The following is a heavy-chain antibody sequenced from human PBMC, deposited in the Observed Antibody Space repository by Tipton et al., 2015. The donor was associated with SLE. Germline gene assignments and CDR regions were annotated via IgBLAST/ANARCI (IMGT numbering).Heavy chain of an antibody. CDR3: AGAVDTAMVPFDY. V-gene: IGHV4-59*01. CDR1: GGSISRYY. CDR2: FYYSGRT. J-gene: IGHJ4*02. D-gene: IGHD5-18*01. Sequence: TLSLTCTVSGGSISRYYWSWFRQSPGKGREWVGYFYYSGRTNYNPSLKSRVTISVDTPKNQFSLKLSPVTAADTAVYYCAGAVDTAMVPFDYWGQGTLVTVSS.